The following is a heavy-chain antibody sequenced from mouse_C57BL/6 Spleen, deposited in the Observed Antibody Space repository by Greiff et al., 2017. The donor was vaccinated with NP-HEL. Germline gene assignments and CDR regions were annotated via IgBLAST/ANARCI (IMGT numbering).Heavy chain of an antibody. CDR3: ARNWQFSTTVEWYFEV. Sequence: VQLQESGPGLVAPSQSLSITCTVSGFSLTSYAISWVRQPPGKGLEWLGVIWTGGGTNYTSALKSSLSISKDNSKSQVFLKMNSLQTDDTARYYCARNWQFSTTVEWYFEVWGTGTTVTVSS. D-gene: IGHD1-1*01. J-gene: IGHJ1*03. V-gene: IGHV2-9-1*01. CDR2: IWTGGGT. CDR1: GFSLTSYA.